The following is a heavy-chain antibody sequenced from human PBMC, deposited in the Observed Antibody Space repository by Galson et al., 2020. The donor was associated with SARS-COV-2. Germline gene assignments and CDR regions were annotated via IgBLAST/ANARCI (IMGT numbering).Heavy chain of an antibody. Sequence: TGGSLRLSCAASGFTFSSYAMHWVRQAPGKGLEWVAVISYDGSNKYYADSVKGRFTISRDNSKNTLYLQMNSLRAEDTAVYYCARGGGWYSSSWFHDAFDIWGQGTMVTVSS. D-gene: IGHD6-13*01. CDR3: ARGGGWYSSSWFHDAFDI. J-gene: IGHJ3*02. V-gene: IGHV3-30*04. CDR1: GFTFSSYA. CDR2: ISYDGSNK.